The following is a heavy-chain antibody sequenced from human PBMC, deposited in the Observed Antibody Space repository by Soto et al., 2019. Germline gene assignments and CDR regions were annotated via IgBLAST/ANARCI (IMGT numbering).Heavy chain of an antibody. J-gene: IGHJ4*02. D-gene: IGHD3-22*01. CDR3: VRGGNPYHYATSGPGTFDK. Sequence: QVQLQESGPGLVKPSQTLSLTCTVSGDSVSGGDSYWSWIRQPPGKALDWIGYTSFSGYTSYTPSLKSRVTISVYMSKSQFSLRLTSVTAADTAIYYCVRGGNPYHYATSGPGTFDKWGQGTLVSVSS. V-gene: IGHV4-30-4*01. CDR1: GDSVSGGDSY. CDR2: TSFSGYT.